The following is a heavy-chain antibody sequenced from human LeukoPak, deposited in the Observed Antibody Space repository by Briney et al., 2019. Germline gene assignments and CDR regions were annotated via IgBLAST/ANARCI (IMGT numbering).Heavy chain of an antibody. V-gene: IGHV4-38-2*01. D-gene: IGHD4-11*01. CDR3: ARGGLSTVTTEPFDY. J-gene: IGHJ4*02. Sequence: SENLSFTCSVSGYTISSGYYWGWARQHPGKGMEWIGSIYHTGSTYYNPPVKSRVTISVDTSKNQFSLKLSAGTAATTAVYYCARGGLSTVTTEPFDYWGQGTLVTVSS. CDR1: GYTISSGYY. CDR2: IYHTGST.